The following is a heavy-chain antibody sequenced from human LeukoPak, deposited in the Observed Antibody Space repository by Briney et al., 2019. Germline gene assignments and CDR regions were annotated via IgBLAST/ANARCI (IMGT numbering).Heavy chain of an antibody. D-gene: IGHD3-10*01. CDR3: ARMPFYGSGCRYYFDY. J-gene: IGHJ4*02. V-gene: IGHV3-21*01. CDR1: GFTFSSYS. CDR2: ISSSSSYI. Sequence: GGSLRLSCAASGFTFSSYSMNWVRQAPGKGLEWVSSISSSSSYIYYADSVKGRFTISRDNAKNSLYLQMNSLRAEDTAVYYCARMPFYGSGCRYYFDYWGQGTLVTVSS.